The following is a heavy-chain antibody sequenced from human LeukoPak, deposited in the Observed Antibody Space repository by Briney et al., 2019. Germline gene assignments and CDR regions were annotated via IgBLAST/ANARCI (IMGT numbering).Heavy chain of an antibody. D-gene: IGHD6-13*01. CDR2: INPSGGST. J-gene: IGHJ4*02. CDR1: GYTFTSYY. CDR3: ARGGGRIAAAGYDY. V-gene: IGHV1-46*01. Sequence: HGASVKVSCKASGYTFTSYYMHWVRQAPGQGLEWMGIINPSGGSTNYAQKFQGRVTITADESTSTAYMELSSLRSEDTAVYYCARGGGRIAAAGYDYWGQGTLVTVSS.